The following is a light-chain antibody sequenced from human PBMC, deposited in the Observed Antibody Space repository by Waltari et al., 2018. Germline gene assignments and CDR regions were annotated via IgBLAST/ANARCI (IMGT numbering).Light chain of an antibody. CDR3: AARDDSLNGVV. CDR2: SNN. CDR1: SSNIGSNT. Sequence: QSVLTQPPSASGTPGQRVTISCSGSSSNIGSNTVNWYQQLPGTAPKLLIYSNNQRPTAVPARFSGSKSGTSASLAISGLQSDDDADYYCAARDDSLNGVVFGGGTKLTVL. V-gene: IGLV1-44*01. J-gene: IGLJ2*01.